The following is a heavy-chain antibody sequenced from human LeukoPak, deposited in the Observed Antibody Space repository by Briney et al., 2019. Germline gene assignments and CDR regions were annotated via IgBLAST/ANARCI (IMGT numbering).Heavy chain of an antibody. CDR3: AKSPYSGYDDY. J-gene: IGHJ4*02. V-gene: IGHV3-74*01. D-gene: IGHD5-12*01. CDR1: GFTFSSYW. Sequence: PGGSLRLSCAASGFTFSSYWMHWVRQAPGKGLVWVAHIHSDEISTAYADSVKGRFTISRDNTRNMLYLQMNSLRVEDTAVYYCAKSPYSGYDDYWGQGTLVTVSS. CDR2: IHSDEIST.